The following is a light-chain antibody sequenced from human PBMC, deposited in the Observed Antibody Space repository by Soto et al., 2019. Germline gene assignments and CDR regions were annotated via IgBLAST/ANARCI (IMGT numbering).Light chain of an antibody. J-gene: IGLJ1*01. CDR2: TNI. CDR3: QSYDSSLSIYV. CDR1: SSNVGAGYD. V-gene: IGLV1-40*01. Sequence: SFLTQPPSVSGAPGQRVTISCTGTSSNVGAGYDVHWYQHLPGTAPRLLIYTNIIRPSGVPDRFSGSKSGTSASLAISGLQAEDEADYYCQSYDSSLSIYVFGTGTKLTVL.